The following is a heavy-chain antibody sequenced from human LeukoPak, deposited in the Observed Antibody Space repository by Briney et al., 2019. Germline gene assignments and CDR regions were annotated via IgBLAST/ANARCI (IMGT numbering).Heavy chain of an antibody. J-gene: IGHJ4*02. Sequence: GGSLRLSCGASGSTFSSHGMNWVRQAPGKGLEWVSGISPSGGITYYADSVKGRFTISGDNSKNTLFLQMNSLRAEDTAVYYCAHGAMYQLDYWGQGTLVTVSS. CDR3: AHGAMYQLDY. CDR1: GSTFSSHG. CDR2: ISPSGGIT. D-gene: IGHD2-2*01. V-gene: IGHV3-23*01.